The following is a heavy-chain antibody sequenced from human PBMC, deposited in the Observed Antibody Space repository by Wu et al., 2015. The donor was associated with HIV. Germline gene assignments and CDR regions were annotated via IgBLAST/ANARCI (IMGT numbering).Heavy chain of an antibody. CDR3: ARDGPSGTSNFDF. CDR2: IIPPLGKS. Sequence: QVQLVQSGAEVKKPGSSVKVSCKASGGTFDSYGINWVRQAPGQGPEWMGRIIPPLGKSNYGQKFQGRVTITADEYMTTAYMELRSLRSEDTAVYYCARDGPSGTSNFDFWGQGTLVTVSS. CDR1: GGTFDSYG. J-gene: IGHJ4*02. D-gene: IGHD1-7*01. V-gene: IGHV1-69*11.